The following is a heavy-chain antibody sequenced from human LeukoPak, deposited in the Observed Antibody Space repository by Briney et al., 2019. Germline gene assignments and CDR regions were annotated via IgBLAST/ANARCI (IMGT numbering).Heavy chain of an antibody. J-gene: IGHJ3*02. D-gene: IGHD5-12*01. CDR2: IYSGGST. Sequence: GGSLRLSCAASGFTVSSNYMSWVRQAPGKGLEWVSVIYSGGSTYYADSVKGRFTISRDNSKNTLYLQMNSLRAEDTAVYYCARGTLVAQRAFDIWGQGTMVTVSS. V-gene: IGHV3-53*01. CDR1: GFTVSSNY. CDR3: ARGTLVAQRAFDI.